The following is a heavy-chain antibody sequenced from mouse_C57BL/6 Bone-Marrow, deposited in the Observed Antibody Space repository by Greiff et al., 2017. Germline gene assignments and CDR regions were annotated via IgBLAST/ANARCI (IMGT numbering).Heavy chain of an antibody. V-gene: IGHV1-85*01. CDR3: ARDYGSSYWYFDV. CDR1: GYTFTSYD. Sequence: QVQLQQSGPELVKPGASVKLSCKASGYTFTSYDINWVKQRPGQGLEWIGWIYPRDGSTKYTEKFKGKATLTVDPSSSTAYMELHSLTSEDSAVYFCARDYGSSYWYFDVWGTGTTVTVSS. J-gene: IGHJ1*03. D-gene: IGHD1-1*01. CDR2: IYPRDGST.